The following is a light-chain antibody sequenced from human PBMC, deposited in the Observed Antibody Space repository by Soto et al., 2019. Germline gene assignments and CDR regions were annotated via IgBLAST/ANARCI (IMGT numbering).Light chain of an antibody. CDR1: QSVSSN. J-gene: IGKJ4*01. CDR2: GAS. CDR3: QQYNNWPPLT. V-gene: IGKV3-15*01. Sequence: EIVMTQSPATLSVSPGERATLSCRASQSVSSNLAWYQQKPGQAPRLRIYGASTRATGIPARFSGSGSGTEFTLTISILQSEDFSVYYCQQYNNWPPLTFGGGTKVELK.